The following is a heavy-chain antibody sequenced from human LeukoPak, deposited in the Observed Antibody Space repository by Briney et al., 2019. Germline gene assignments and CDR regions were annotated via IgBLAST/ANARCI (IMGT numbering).Heavy chain of an antibody. CDR3: ARGGYSYGPDAFDI. V-gene: IGHV4-34*01. D-gene: IGHD5-18*01. CDR2: INHSGST. J-gene: IGHJ3*02. Sequence: PSETLSLTCAVYGGSFSGYYWSWIRQPPGKGLEWIGEINHSGSTNYNPSLKSRVTISVDTSKNQFSLKLSSVTAADTAVYYCARGGYSYGPDAFDIWGQGTMVTVSS. CDR1: GGSFSGYY.